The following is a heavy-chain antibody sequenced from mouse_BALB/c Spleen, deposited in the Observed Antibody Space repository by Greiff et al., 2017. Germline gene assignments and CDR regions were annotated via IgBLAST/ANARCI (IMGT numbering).Heavy chain of an antibody. J-gene: IGHJ3*01. CDR2: IRLKSNNYAT. Sequence: DVKLQESGGGLVQPGGSMKLSCVASGFTFSNYWMNWVRQSPEKGLEWVAEIRLKSNNYATHYAESVKGRFTISRDDSKSSVYLQMNNLRAEDTGIYYCTMVTTAYWGQGTLVTVSA. D-gene: IGHD2-3*01. CDR1: GFTFSNYW. V-gene: IGHV6-6*02. CDR3: TMVTTAY.